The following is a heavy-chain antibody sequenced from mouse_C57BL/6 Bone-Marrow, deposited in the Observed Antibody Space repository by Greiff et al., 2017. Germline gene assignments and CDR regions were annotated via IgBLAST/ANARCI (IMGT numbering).Heavy chain of an antibody. CDR2: ISDGGSYT. CDR3: ARGDYDDYFDY. CDR1: GFTFSSYA. Sequence: EVNVVESGGGLVKPGGSLKLSCAASGFTFSSYAMSWVRQTPEKRLEWVATISDGGSYTYYPDNVKGRFTISRDNAKNNLYLQMSHLKSEDTAMYYCARGDYDDYFDYWGQGTTLTVSS. J-gene: IGHJ2*01. V-gene: IGHV5-4*03. D-gene: IGHD2-4*01.